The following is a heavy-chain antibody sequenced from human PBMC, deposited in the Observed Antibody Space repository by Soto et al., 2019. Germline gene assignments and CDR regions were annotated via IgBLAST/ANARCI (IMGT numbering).Heavy chain of an antibody. D-gene: IGHD1-26*01. J-gene: IGHJ5*02. Sequence: QVKLVQSGAEMKKPGASVKVSCETSGYTFFSYGITWVRQAPGQGLEWMGWVSGYNGHTNYAQKFQGRVSMTRDISTTTAYMELPNLRSDDTAVYYCARLVGPTSSDNWFDPWGHGTLVTVSS. CDR1: GYTFFSYG. V-gene: IGHV1-18*01. CDR2: VSGYNGHT. CDR3: ARLVGPTSSDNWFDP.